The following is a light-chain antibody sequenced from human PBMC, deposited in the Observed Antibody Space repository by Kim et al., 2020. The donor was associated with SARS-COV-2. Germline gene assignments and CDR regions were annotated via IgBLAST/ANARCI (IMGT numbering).Light chain of an antibody. V-gene: IGKV3-20*01. J-gene: IGKJ5*01. CDR3: QQSVDTPRT. CDR1: QSVSSSS. CDR2: GAT. Sequence: EIVLTQSPDTLGLSPGERATLSCRASQSVSSSSLAWYQQNRGQAPRLLIHGATIRAPGIPDRFSGSGSATDFTLTINRLEPEDSAVYYCQQSVDTPRTFGQGTRLGIK.